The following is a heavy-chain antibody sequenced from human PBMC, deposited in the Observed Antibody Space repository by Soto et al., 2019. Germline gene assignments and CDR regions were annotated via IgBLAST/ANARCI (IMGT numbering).Heavy chain of an antibody. J-gene: IGHJ3*02. D-gene: IGHD6-13*01. CDR3: AKASRAAAGTLAFDI. CDR2: ISGSGGST. V-gene: IGHV3-23*01. Sequence: PGGSLRLSCAASGFTFSSYSMNWVRQAPGKGLEWVSAISGSGGSTYYADSVKGRFTISRDNSKNTLYLQMNSLRAEDTAVYYCAKASRAAAGTLAFDIWGQGTMVTVSS. CDR1: GFTFSSYS.